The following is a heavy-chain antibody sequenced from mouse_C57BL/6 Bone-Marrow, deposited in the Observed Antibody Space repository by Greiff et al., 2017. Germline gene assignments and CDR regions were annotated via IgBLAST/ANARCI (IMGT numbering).Heavy chain of an antibody. V-gene: IGHV5-4*01. CDR1: GFTFSSYA. CDR2: ISDGGSYT. CDR3: ARDPIQYYFDY. J-gene: IGHJ2*01. Sequence: EVKLVESGGGLVKPGGSLKLSCAASGFTFSSYAMSWVRQTPEKRLEWVATISDGGSYTSYPDNVKGRFTISRDHAKNNLYLQMSHLKSEDTAMYYCARDPIQYYFDYWGQGTTLTVSS.